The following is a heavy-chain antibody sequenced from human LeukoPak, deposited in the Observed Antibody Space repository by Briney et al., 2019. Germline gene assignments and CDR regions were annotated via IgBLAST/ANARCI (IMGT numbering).Heavy chain of an antibody. CDR2: IYYSGTT. J-gene: IGHJ3*02. CDR3: ARPRSGRDAFGI. CDR1: GGSISSGTYY. V-gene: IGHV4-39*01. D-gene: IGHD2-8*02. Sequence: SETLSLTCTVSGGSISSGTYYWGWIRQPPGRGLEWIGSIYYSGTTYFNPSLKSRVTISVDTSKNEFSLKLSSVTAADTAVYYCARPRSGRDAFGIWGQGTMVTVSS.